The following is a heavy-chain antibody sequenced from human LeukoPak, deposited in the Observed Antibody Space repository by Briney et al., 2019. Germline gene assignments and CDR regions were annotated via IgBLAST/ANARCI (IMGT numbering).Heavy chain of an antibody. CDR1: GFTFSSYS. V-gene: IGHV3-21*01. CDR3: ARDLNWNDVGNWFDP. Sequence: GGSLRLSCAASGFTFSSYSMNWVRQAPGKGLEWVSSISSSSSYIYYADSVKGRFTISRDSAKNSLYLQMNSLRAEDTAVYYCARDLNWNDVGNWFDPWGQGTLVTVSS. D-gene: IGHD1-1*01. J-gene: IGHJ5*02. CDR2: ISSSSSYI.